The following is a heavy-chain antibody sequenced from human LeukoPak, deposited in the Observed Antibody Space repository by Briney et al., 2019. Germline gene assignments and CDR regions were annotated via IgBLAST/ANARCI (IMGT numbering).Heavy chain of an antibody. CDR1: GYTFTSYY. D-gene: IGHD1-26*01. CDR2: INPSGGST. V-gene: IGHV1-46*01. J-gene: IGHJ4*02. Sequence: ASVKVSCKASGYTFTSYYMHWVRQAPGQGLEWMGIINPSGGSTSYAQKSQGRVTMTRDTSTSTVYMELSSLRSEDTAVYYCARVQWELLPDYWGQGTLVTVSS. CDR3: ARVQWELLPDY.